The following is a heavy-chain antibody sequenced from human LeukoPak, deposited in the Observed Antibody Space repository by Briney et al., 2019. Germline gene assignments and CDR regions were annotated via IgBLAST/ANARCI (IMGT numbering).Heavy chain of an antibody. CDR2: INPNSGGT. Sequence: ASVKVSCKASGYAFTGYYMHWVRQAPGQGLEWMGWINPNSGGTNYAQKFQGRVTMTRDTSISTAYMELSRPRSDDTAVYYCARVGDWRVSDYVWGGYRYDFDYWGQGTLVTVSS. CDR1: GYAFTGYY. J-gene: IGHJ4*02. D-gene: IGHD3-16*02. V-gene: IGHV1-2*02. CDR3: ARVGDWRVSDYVWGGYRYDFDY.